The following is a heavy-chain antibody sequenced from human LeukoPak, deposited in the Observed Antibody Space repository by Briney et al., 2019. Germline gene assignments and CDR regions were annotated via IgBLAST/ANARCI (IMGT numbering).Heavy chain of an antibody. Sequence: PGGSLRLSCAASGFTVSSNYMSWVRQAPGKGLEWVSVIHSGGGTYYADSVKGRFTISRDNSKNTVYLQMNTLRAEDTAVYYCARDRRDDCNWGWYFDLWGRGTLVAVSS. V-gene: IGHV3-53*01. D-gene: IGHD5-24*01. CDR2: IHSGGGT. CDR1: GFTVSSNY. CDR3: ARDRRDDCNWGWYFDL. J-gene: IGHJ2*01.